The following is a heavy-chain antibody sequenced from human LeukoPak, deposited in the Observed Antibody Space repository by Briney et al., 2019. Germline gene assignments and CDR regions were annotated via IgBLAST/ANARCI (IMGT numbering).Heavy chain of an antibody. Sequence: GRSLRLSCAASGFTFSSYAMHWVRQAPGKGLEWVAVISYDGSNKYYADSVKGRFTISRDNSKNTLYLQMNSLRAEDTAVYYCARAAGAYYYDSSGLNWGQGTLVTVSS. V-gene: IGHV3-30*04. CDR2: ISYDGSNK. D-gene: IGHD3-22*01. J-gene: IGHJ4*02. CDR1: GFTFSSYA. CDR3: ARAAGAYYYDSSGLN.